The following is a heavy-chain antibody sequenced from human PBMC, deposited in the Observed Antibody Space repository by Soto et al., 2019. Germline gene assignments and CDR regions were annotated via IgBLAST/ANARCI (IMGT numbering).Heavy chain of an antibody. CDR3: TTSIFGVVTAH. J-gene: IGHJ4*02. CDR1: GFTFANAW. V-gene: IGHV3-15*07. D-gene: IGHD3-3*01. Sequence: EVHLVESGGGVVTRGGSLTLSCAASGFTFANAWMNWVRQAPGKGLEWVGRIRSSSDGGTTDYAAPVKGRFTFSRDDSKNTLFLHMNSLKTDDTAVYYCTTSIFGVVTAHWGQGTLVTVS. CDR2: IRSSSDGGTT.